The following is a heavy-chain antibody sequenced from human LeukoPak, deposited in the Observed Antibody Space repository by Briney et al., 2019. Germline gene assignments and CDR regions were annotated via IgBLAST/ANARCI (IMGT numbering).Heavy chain of an antibody. V-gene: IGHV3-33*01. D-gene: IGHD3-22*01. CDR1: GFTFGNYG. CDR2: TWYDGSNK. CDR3: ARSYYYDSSHTADY. J-gene: IGHJ4*02. Sequence: GGSLRLSCAASGFTFGNYGMHWVRQAPGKGLEWVAYTWYDGSNKYYTDSVKGRFTISRDNSKNTLYLQMNSLRAEDTAVYYCARSYYYDSSHTADYWGQGTLVTVSS.